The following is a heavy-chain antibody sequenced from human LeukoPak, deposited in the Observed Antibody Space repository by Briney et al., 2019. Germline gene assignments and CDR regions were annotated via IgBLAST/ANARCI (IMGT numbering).Heavy chain of an antibody. CDR1: GFTFTDYY. CDR2: ISSSYRTI. J-gene: IGHJ4*02. V-gene: IGHV3-11*01. Sequence: KPGGSLRLSCAASGFTFTDYYMSWIRQAPGKGLEWVSYISSSYRTIYYADSVKGRFTISRDNAKNSLYLQMNSLRADDTAVYYCARMASIAVAMDWGQGTLVTVSS. CDR3: ARMASIAVAMD. D-gene: IGHD6-19*01.